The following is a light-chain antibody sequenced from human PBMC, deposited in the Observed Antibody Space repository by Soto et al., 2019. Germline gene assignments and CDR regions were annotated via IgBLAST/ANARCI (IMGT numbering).Light chain of an antibody. CDR1: QSVIIL. V-gene: IGKV3-15*01. Sequence: EIVMTQSPATLSVSPWERATLSWMASQSVIILLAWYQQKPGQAPRLLIHGATTRATGIPARFSGSGSGTEFTLTVSSLQPEDFATYYCLQDHDDSWTFGQGTKVDI. CDR3: LQDHDDSWT. J-gene: IGKJ1*01. CDR2: GAT.